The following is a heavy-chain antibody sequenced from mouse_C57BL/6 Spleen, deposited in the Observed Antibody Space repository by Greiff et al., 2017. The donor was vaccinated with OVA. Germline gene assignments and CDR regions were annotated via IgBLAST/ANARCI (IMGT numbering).Heavy chain of an antibody. CDR3: ARFGITTVVKDYFDY. Sequence: VQLQQPGTELVKPGASVKLSCKASGYTFTSYWMHWVKQRPGQGLEWIGYINPNNGGTSYNQKFKGKATLTVNKSSSTAYMELRSLTSEDSAVYYCARFGITTVVKDYFDYWGQGTTLTVSS. D-gene: IGHD1-1*01. CDR2: INPNNGGT. V-gene: IGHV1-53*01. J-gene: IGHJ2*01. CDR1: GYTFTSYW.